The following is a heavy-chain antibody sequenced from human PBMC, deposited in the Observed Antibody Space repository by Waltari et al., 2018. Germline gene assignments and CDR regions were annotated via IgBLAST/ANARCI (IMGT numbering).Heavy chain of an antibody. CDR1: GGSFSGYY. V-gene: IGHV4-34*01. Sequence: QVQLQQWGAGLLKPSETLSLTCAVYGGSFSGYYWSWIRQPPGKGLEWIGEINHSGSTNYNPSLKSRVTISVDTSKNQFSLKLSSVTAADTAVYYCARGIRIAAHVHAFDIWGQGTMVTVSS. D-gene: IGHD6-6*01. CDR3: ARGIRIAAHVHAFDI. J-gene: IGHJ3*02. CDR2: INHSGST.